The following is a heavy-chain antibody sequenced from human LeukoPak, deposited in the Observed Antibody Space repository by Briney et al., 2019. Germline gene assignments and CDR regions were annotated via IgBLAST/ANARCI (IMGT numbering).Heavy chain of an antibody. D-gene: IGHD2-15*01. V-gene: IGHV5-51*01. CDR3: ARGSLANSGGTFFDY. CDR2: IYPGDSDT. CDR1: GYSFTSYW. Sequence: GESLKISCKSSGYSFTSYWIGRVRQMPGKGLEWMGIIYPGDSDTKYSPSFQGQVTISADKSISTAYLQWSRLKASDTAMYYCARGSLANSGGTFFDYWGQGTLVTVSS. J-gene: IGHJ4*02.